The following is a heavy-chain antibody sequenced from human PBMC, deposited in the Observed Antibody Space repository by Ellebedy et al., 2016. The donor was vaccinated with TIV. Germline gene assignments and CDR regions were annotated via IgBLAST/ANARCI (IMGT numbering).Heavy chain of an antibody. V-gene: IGHV5-10-1*01. CDR2: IDPTDSYT. D-gene: IGHD3-16*02. Sequence: PGGSLRLSCKASGYSFSTYWITWVRQMPGKGLEWMGKIDPTDSYTNYSPSFQGLVTISADESAITAYLQWPSLKASDSATYYCSRHRGYGMDVWGQGTTVTVSS. CDR1: GYSFSTYW. J-gene: IGHJ6*02. CDR3: SRHRGYGMDV.